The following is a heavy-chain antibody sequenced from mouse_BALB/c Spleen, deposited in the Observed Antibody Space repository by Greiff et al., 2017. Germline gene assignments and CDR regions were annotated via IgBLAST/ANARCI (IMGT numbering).Heavy chain of an antibody. Sequence: EVKLLESGGGLVQPGGSLKLSCAASGFDFSRYWMSWVRQAPGKGLEWIGEINPDSSTINYTPSLKDKFIISRDNAKNTLYLQMSKVRSEDTALYYCARPGDNLIHYYGYFAMDYWGQGTSVTVSS. D-gene: IGHD1-2*01. J-gene: IGHJ4*01. CDR3: ARPGDNLIHYYGYFAMDY. V-gene: IGHV4-1*02. CDR1: GFDFSRYW. CDR2: INPDSSTI.